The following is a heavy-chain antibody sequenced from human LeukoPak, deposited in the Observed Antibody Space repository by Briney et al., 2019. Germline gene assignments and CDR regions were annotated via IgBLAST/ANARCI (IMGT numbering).Heavy chain of an antibody. CDR2: LSSSSSVI. CDR1: GFTFSTYA. Sequence: AGGSLRLSCAASGFTFSTYALDWVRQAPGKGLEWVSYLSSSSSVIYHADSVKGRFTISRDNAKNSLYLQMNSLRAEDTAVYYCARGVVGANPPLTWGQGTLVTVSS. V-gene: IGHV3-48*01. J-gene: IGHJ5*02. CDR3: ARGVVGANPPLT. D-gene: IGHD1-26*01.